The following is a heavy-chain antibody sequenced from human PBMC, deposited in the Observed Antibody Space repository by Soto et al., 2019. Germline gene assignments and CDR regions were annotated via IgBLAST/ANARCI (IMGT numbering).Heavy chain of an antibody. D-gene: IGHD2-21*02. CDR2: ISGSGGST. V-gene: IGHV3-23*01. J-gene: IGHJ4*02. CDR3: EKARDPRVVVTATIDY. Sequence: EVQLLESGGGLVQPGGSLRLSCAASGFTFSSYAMSWVRQAPGKGLEWVSAISGSGGSTYYADSVKGRFTISRDNSKNTLYLQMNSLRAEDTAVYYCEKARDPRVVVTATIDYWGQGTLVTVSS. CDR1: GFTFSSYA.